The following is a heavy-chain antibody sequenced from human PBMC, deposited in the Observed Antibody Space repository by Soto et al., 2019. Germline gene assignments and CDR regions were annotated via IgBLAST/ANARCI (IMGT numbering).Heavy chain of an antibody. V-gene: IGHV1-69*06. J-gene: IGHJ6*02. CDR3: ARVSSSSSEVHYYYGMDV. Sequence: ASVKVSCKASGGTFSSSAISWVRQAPGQGLEWMGGIIPIFGTANYAQKFQGRVTITADKSTSTAHMELSSLRSEDTAVYYCARVSSSSSEVHYYYGMDVWGQGTTVTVSS. D-gene: IGHD6-6*01. CDR1: GGTFSSSA. CDR2: IIPIFGTA.